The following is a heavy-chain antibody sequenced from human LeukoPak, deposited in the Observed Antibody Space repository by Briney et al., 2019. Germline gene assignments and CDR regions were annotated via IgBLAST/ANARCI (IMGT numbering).Heavy chain of an antibody. J-gene: IGHJ5*02. Sequence: GGSLRLSCAASGFTFSSYAMSWVRQAPGKGLEWVSAISGSGGSTYYADSVKGRFTISRDNSKNTLYLQMNSLRAKDTAVYYCAKDHDYGDYGSFDPWGQGTLVTVSS. CDR3: AKDHDYGDYGSFDP. CDR1: GFTFSSYA. V-gene: IGHV3-23*01. CDR2: ISGSGGST. D-gene: IGHD4-17*01.